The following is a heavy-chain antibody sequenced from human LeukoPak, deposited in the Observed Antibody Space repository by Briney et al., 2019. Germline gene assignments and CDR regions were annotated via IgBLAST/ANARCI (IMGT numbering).Heavy chain of an antibody. V-gene: IGHV3-21*01. Sequence: PGGSLRLSCAASGFTFSSYAMHWVRQAPGKGLEWVSSISSSTSYIYYADSVKGRFTISRDNAKNSLYLQMNSLRAEDTAVYYCARDSGWGGYYMPLGPDYWGQGTLVTVSS. CDR3: ARDSGWGGYYMPLGPDY. D-gene: IGHD3-3*01. J-gene: IGHJ4*02. CDR1: GFTFSSYA. CDR2: ISSSTSYI.